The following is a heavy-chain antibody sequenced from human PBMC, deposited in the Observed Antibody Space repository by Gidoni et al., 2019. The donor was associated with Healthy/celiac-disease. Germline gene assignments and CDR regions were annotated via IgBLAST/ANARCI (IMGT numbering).Heavy chain of an antibody. Sequence: EVQLVESGGGLVQPGGSLRLSCAASGFTFSSYWMSWVRQAPGKGLEWVANIKQDGSEKYYVDSVKDRFTISRDNAKNSLYLQMNSLRAEDTAVYYCARAQSPTVTSYYYYYMDVWGKGTTVTVSS. V-gene: IGHV3-7*03. CDR2: IKQDGSEK. CDR3: ARAQSPTVTSYYYYYMDV. D-gene: IGHD4-4*01. J-gene: IGHJ6*03. CDR1: GFTFSSYW.